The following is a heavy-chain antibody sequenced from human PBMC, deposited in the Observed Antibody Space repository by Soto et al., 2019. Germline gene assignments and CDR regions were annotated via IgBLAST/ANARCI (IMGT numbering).Heavy chain of an antibody. J-gene: IGHJ4*02. CDR2: INHSGST. CDR3: ARDAEYSGYESYFDY. D-gene: IGHD5-12*01. V-gene: IGHV4-34*01. CDR1: GGSFSGYY. Sequence: SETLSLTCAVYGGSFSGYYWSWIRQPPGKGLEWIGYINHSGSTNYNPSLKSRVTISVDTSKNQFSLKLSSVTAADTAVYYCARDAEYSGYESYFDYWGQGTLVTVSS.